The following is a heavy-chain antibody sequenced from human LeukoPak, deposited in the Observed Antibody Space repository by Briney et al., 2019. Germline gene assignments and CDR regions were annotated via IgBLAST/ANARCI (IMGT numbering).Heavy chain of an antibody. J-gene: IGHJ5*02. CDR3: ARVVSIPQQYCSGGSCYSGDNWFDP. Sequence: SQTLSLTCTVSGGSISSSSYYWGWIRQPPGKGLEWIGSIYYSGSTYYNPSLKSRVTISVDTSKNQFSLKLSSVTAADTAVYYCARVVSIPQQYCSGGSCYSGDNWFDPWGQGTLVTVSS. CDR1: GGSISSSSYY. D-gene: IGHD2-15*01. V-gene: IGHV4-39*07. CDR2: IYYSGST.